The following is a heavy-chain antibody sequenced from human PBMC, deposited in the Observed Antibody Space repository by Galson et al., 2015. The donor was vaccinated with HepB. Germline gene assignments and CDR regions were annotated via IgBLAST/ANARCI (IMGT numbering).Heavy chain of an antibody. CDR2: NSSDGRTI. Sequence: SLRLSGAASGFTFSTSTMNWLRQAPGKGLEWVSYNSSDGRTIYYADSVKGRFTISRDNAKNSLYLQMSSLRTEDTARYYCARVGFDPRGYSSSCYFDFWGRGSLVAVSS. J-gene: IGHJ2*01. CDR3: ARVGFDPRGYSSSCYFDF. V-gene: IGHV3-48*04. D-gene: IGHD3-22*01. CDR1: GFTFSTST.